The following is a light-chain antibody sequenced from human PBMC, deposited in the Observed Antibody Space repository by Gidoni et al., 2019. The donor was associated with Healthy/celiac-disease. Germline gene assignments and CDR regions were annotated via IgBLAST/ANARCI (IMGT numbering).Light chain of an antibody. CDR2: AAS. V-gene: IGKV1-39*01. Sequence: DIQMTQSPSSLSASVGDRVTITCRASQSISSYLNWYQQKPGKAPKLLIYAASSLKSGVPSRFSGSGSGTDFTLTNSSLQREDFATYYCQQSYSTRWTFGQGTKVEIK. J-gene: IGKJ1*01. CDR3: QQSYSTRWT. CDR1: QSISSY.